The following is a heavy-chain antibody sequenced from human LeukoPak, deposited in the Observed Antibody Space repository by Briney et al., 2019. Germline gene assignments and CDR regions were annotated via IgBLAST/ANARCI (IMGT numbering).Heavy chain of an antibody. V-gene: IGHV3-30*03. D-gene: IGHD6-6*01. CDR1: GFTLSVYG. Sequence: HPGRSLRLSCAASGFTLSVYGMHWVRQAPGRGLEWVAVISYDGSNKYYADSVKGRFTISRDNVKNSLYLQMNSLRAEDTAVYYCARGRDSSSSYPGYWGQGTLVTVSS. CDR2: ISYDGSNK. J-gene: IGHJ4*02. CDR3: ARGRDSSSSYPGY.